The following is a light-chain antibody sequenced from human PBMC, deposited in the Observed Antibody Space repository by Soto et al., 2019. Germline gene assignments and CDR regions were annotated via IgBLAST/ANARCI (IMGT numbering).Light chain of an antibody. CDR1: SSDVGGYNY. V-gene: IGLV2-8*01. Sequence: QYALTQPPSASGSPGQSVTISCTGTSSDVGGYNYVSWYQQHPGKAPKVMIYEVSKRPSGVPDRFSGSKSGNTASLTVSGLQAEDEADYYCSSYGGNNNLLFGGGTQLTV. J-gene: IGLJ2*01. CDR3: SSYGGNNNLL. CDR2: EVS.